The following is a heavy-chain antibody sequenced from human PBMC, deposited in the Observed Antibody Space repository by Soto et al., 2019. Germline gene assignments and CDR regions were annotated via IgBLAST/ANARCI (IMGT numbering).Heavy chain of an antibody. J-gene: IGHJ3*02. V-gene: IGHV1-18*01. CDR3: ARHETAVPWAFDI. Sequence: QVQLVQSGPEVKNPGASVKVSCKASGYTFASYGITWVRQAPGQGLEWMGWINPYNGNTNYAQNLQGRVTMTTDTSTSTAYMELRSLRSDDTAMYYCARHETAVPWAFDIWGQGTMVTVSS. CDR2: INPYNGNT. CDR1: GYTFASYG.